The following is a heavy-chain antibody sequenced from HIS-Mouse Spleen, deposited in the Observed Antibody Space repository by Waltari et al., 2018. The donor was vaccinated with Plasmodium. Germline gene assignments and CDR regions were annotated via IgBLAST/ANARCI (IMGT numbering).Heavy chain of an antibody. CDR3: ARQRSADWYFDL. CDR2: IYYSGST. J-gene: IGHJ2*01. CDR1: GGSISSSSIY. V-gene: IGHV4-39*01. Sequence: QLQLQESGPGLVKPSETLSLTCPVAGGSISSSSIYRGWIRQTPGKGLEWIGSIYYSGSTYYNPSLKCRVTISVDTSKNQFSLKLSSVTAADTAVYYCARQRSADWYFDLWGRGTLVTVSS.